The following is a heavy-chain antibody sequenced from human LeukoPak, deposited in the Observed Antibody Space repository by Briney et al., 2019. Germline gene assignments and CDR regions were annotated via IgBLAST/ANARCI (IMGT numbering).Heavy chain of an antibody. J-gene: IGHJ6*03. CDR1: GYTFTSYG. CDR2: ISAYNGNT. Sequence: ASVKVSCKASGYTFTSYGISWVRQAPGQGLEWTGWISAYNGNTNYAQKLQGRVTMTTDTSTSTAYMELRSLRSDDTAVYYCARVTLTIFGHYYMDVWGKGTTVTVSS. V-gene: IGHV1-18*01. D-gene: IGHD3-3*01. CDR3: ARVTLTIFGHYYMDV.